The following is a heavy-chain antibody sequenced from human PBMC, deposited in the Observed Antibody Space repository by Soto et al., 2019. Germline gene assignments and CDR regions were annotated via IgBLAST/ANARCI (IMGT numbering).Heavy chain of an antibody. D-gene: IGHD4-17*01. J-gene: IGHJ4*02. Sequence: QVQLVQSGAEVKKPGASVKVSCKASGYTFTNYYLHWVRQAPGQGLEWMGRINPGDGSTTYAQKFQGRVTMARDTSTSTVYMELSSLRSEDTAVYYCARDPLSDYGDYGDFDYWGQGTLVTVSS. CDR2: INPGDGST. CDR3: ARDPLSDYGDYGDFDY. V-gene: IGHV1-46*01. CDR1: GYTFTNYY.